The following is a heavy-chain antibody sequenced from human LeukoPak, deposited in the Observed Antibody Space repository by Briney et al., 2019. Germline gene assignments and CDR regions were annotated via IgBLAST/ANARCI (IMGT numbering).Heavy chain of an antibody. CDR1: GFTFSTSW. CDR2: INQDEGHK. CDR3: VRGVEY. J-gene: IGHJ4*02. V-gene: IGHV3-7*04. Sequence: PGGSLRLSCEVSGFTFSTSWMSWVRQAPGQGLEWVANINQDEGHKDYVDSVKGRFTVSRDNAKNSLYLQMNRLQVDDTAMYFCVRGVEYWGQGTPVTVSS.